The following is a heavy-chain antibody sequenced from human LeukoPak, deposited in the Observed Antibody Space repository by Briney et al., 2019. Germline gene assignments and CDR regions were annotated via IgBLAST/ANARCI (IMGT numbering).Heavy chain of an antibody. J-gene: IGHJ4*02. V-gene: IGHV3-7*01. CDR2: INPAGTET. CDR3: ARGIAVAGMGLDY. Sequence: GGSLRLSCAASGFSFSAYWMTWVRQAPGTGLEWVANINPAGTETYYVDPVKGRFTISRDNAKNSLYLQMNSLRAEDTAVYYCARGIAVAGMGLDYWGQGTLVTVSS. CDR1: GFSFSAYW. D-gene: IGHD6-19*01.